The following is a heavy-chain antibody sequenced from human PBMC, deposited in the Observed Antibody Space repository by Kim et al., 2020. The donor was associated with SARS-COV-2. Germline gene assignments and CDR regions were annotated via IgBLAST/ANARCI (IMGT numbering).Heavy chain of an antibody. CDR2: GKN. J-gene: IGHJ6*02. V-gene: IGHV1-8*01. Sequence: GKNGYAQRFQGRVTMTRNTSISTAYMELSSLRSEDTAVYFCARRHLSMDVWGQGTTVTVSS. CDR3: ARRHLSMDV.